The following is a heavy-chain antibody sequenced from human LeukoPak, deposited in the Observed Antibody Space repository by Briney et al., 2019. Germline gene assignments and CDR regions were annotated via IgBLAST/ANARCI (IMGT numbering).Heavy chain of an antibody. J-gene: IGHJ4*02. V-gene: IGHV3-30*04. CDR1: GFTFSSYA. CDR3: ARDHSSGWYSTYYFDY. Sequence: GRSLRLSCAASGFTFSSYAMHWVRQAPGKGLEWVAVISYDGSNKYYADSVKGRFTISRDNSKNTLYLQMDSLRAEDTAVYYCARDHSSGWYSTYYFDYWGQGTLVTVSS. D-gene: IGHD6-19*01. CDR2: ISYDGSNK.